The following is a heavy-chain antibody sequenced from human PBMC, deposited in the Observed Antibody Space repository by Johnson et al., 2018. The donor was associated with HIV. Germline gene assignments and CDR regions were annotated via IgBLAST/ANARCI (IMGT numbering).Heavy chain of an antibody. CDR1: GFTFSTYG. V-gene: IGHV3-33*01. J-gene: IGHJ3*02. CDR3: ARSGWYLSDAFDI. CDR2: MWYDGSNK. D-gene: IGHD6-19*01. Sequence: QVQLVESGGGVVQPGRSLRLSCAASGFTFSTYGMHWVRQAPGKGLEWVAVMWYDGSNKYYADSVKDRFTISRDNSKNTLYLQMNSLRAEDTAVYYCARSGWYLSDAFDIWGQGTMVTVSS.